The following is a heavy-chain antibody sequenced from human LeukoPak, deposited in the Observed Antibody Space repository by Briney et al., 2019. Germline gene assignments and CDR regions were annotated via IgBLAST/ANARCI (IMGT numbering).Heavy chain of an antibody. CDR3: ARHFQHPASYSSSWYQGYNWFDP. J-gene: IGHJ5*02. CDR2: INHSGST. D-gene: IGHD6-13*01. CDR1: GGSFSGYY. Sequence: PETLSLTCAVYGGSFSGYYWSWIRQPPGKGLEGIGEINHSGSTNYNPSLKSRVTISVDTSKNQFSLKLSSVTAADTAVYYCARHFQHPASYSSSWYQGYNWFDPWGQGTLVTVSS. V-gene: IGHV4-34*01.